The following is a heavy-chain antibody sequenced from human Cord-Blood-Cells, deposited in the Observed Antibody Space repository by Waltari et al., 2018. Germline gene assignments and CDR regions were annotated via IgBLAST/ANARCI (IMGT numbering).Heavy chain of an antibody. CDR3: ARSKDYYGSGSYFDY. D-gene: IGHD3-10*01. J-gene: IGHJ4*02. V-gene: IGHV1-2*02. Sequence: QVQLVQSGAEVKKPGASVKVSCKASGYTFTGYYMHWVRQAPGQGHEWMGWINPNRGGTNYAQKVQGRVTMTRDTSISTAYMEVSRLRSDATAVYYCARSKDYYGSGSYFDYWGQGTLVTVSS. CDR1: GYTFTGYY. CDR2: INPNRGGT.